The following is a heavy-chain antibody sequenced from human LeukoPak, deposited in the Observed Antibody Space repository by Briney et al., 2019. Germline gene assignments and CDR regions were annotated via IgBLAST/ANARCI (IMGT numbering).Heavy chain of an antibody. Sequence: PSETLSLTCAVYGGSFSGYYWSWIRHPPGKGLEWIGEINHSGSTNCNPSLKSRVTMSLDTSKNQFSLKLSSVTAADTAVYYCARGGFGCSSSSCSNWFDPWGQGTLVTVSS. CDR1: GGSFSGYY. CDR2: INHSGST. CDR3: ARGGFGCSSSSCSNWFDP. D-gene: IGHD2-2*01. J-gene: IGHJ5*02. V-gene: IGHV4-34*01.